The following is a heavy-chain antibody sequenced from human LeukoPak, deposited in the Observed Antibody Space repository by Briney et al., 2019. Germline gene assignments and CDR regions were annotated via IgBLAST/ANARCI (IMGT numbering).Heavy chain of an antibody. CDR3: AKDVRNDYGDPVFDS. V-gene: IGHV3-9*01. CDR2: ISWNSDSK. J-gene: IGHJ4*02. Sequence: PGGSLRLSCAASGFIFDDYSMHWVRQAPEKGLEWVSGISWNSDSKDYADSVKGRFTISRDNAKNSLFLQVNSLRTEDTALYFCAKDVRNDYGDPVFDSWGQGTLVTVSS. CDR1: GFIFDDYS. D-gene: IGHD4-17*01.